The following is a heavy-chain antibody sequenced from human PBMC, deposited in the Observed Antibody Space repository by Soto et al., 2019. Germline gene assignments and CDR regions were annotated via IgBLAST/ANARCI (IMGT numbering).Heavy chain of an antibody. CDR2: IMPVFGTP. J-gene: IGHJ3*02. CDR1: GGSFSSYT. D-gene: IGHD3-16*01. Sequence: QVLLVQSGAEVKKPGSSVKVSCKAAGGSFSSYTVSWVRQAPGQGLDYMGGIMPVFGTPKYTEKFQGRITITADESTGTAYMELTSLKSDDTAVYYCARGVTANYMGGDAFAIWGQGTMVTVSS. CDR3: ARGVTANYMGGDAFAI. V-gene: IGHV1-69*01.